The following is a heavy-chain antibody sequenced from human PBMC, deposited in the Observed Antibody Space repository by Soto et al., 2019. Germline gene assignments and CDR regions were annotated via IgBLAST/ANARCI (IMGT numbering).Heavy chain of an antibody. CDR3: ARGVVVVPAAPGYYYYGMDV. J-gene: IGHJ6*02. D-gene: IGHD2-2*01. Sequence: SQTLSLTCAISGDSVSSNSAAWNWIRQSPSRGLEWLGRTYYRSKWYNDYAVSVKSRITINPDTSKNQFSLQLNSVTPEDTAVYYCARGVVVVPAAPGYYYYGMDVWGQGTTVTVSS. CDR1: GDSVSSNSAA. CDR2: TYYRSKWYN. V-gene: IGHV6-1*01.